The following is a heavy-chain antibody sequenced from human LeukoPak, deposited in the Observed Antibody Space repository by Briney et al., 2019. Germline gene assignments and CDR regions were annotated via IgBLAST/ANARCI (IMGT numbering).Heavy chain of an antibody. CDR2: ISWNTGGI. CDR3: ARGGEYNYGFFDY. Sequence: GGSLRLSCAASGFTFDSYAMHWVRQAPGKGLEWGSGISWNTGGIGYADSVKGRFTISRDNAKNTLYLQMNSLRAEDTAVYYCARGGEYNYGFFDYWGQGTLVTVSS. CDR1: GFTFDSYA. D-gene: IGHD5-18*01. V-gene: IGHV3-9*01. J-gene: IGHJ4*02.